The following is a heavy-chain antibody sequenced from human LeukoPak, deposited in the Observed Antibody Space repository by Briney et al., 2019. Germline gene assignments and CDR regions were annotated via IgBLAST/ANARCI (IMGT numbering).Heavy chain of an antibody. D-gene: IGHD2-2*01. V-gene: IGHV1-69*05. CDR3: ARVDIVVVPAALDNYYYMDV. Sequence: SVKVSCKASGGTFSSYAISWVRQAPGQGLEWMGGIIPTFGTANYAQKFQGRVTITTDESTSTAYMELSSLRSEDTAVYYCARVDIVVVPAALDNYYYMDVWGKGTTVTVSS. J-gene: IGHJ6*03. CDR1: GGTFSSYA. CDR2: IIPTFGTA.